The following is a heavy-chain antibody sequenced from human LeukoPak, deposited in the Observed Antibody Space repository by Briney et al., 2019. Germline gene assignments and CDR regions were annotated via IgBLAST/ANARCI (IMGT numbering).Heavy chain of an antibody. Sequence: SETLSLTCAVYGGSFSGYYWSWIRQPPGKGLEWIGEINHSGSTNYNPSLKSRVTISVDTSKNQFSLKLSSVTAADTAVYYCASQREYDSSGYYSPSFDYWGQGTLVTVSS. CDR3: ASQREYDSSGYYSPSFDY. J-gene: IGHJ4*02. CDR1: GGSFSGYY. D-gene: IGHD3-22*01. CDR2: INHSGST. V-gene: IGHV4-34*01.